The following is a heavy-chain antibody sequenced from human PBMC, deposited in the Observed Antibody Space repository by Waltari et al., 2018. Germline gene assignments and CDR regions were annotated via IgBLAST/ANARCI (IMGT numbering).Heavy chain of an antibody. CDR3: ARSGTLDFDY. J-gene: IGHJ4*02. D-gene: IGHD1-1*01. CDR2: IYHIGST. V-gene: IGHV4-38-2*01. Sequence: QVQLQESGPGLVKPSETLSLTCAVSGYSISSGYYWGWIRQPPGKGLEWIGCIYHIGSTDYNPSLKSRVTISVDTSKNQFSLKLSSVTAADTAVYYCARSGTLDFDYWGQGTLVTVSS. CDR1: GYSISSGYY.